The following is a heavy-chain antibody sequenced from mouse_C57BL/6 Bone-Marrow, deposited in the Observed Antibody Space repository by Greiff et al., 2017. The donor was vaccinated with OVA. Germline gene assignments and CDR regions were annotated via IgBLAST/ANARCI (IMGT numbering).Heavy chain of an antibody. D-gene: IGHD2-4*01. CDR1: CYTFTSYL. Sequence: VHPHPSCPFLSLPFSSFHISFHPSCYTFTSYLMHWVKQSPLQCLECIGAIYPGNSDTSYNQKFKGKAKLTAVTSASTAYMELSSLTNEDSAVYYCTRGGLRPPWFAYWGQGTLVTVSA. J-gene: IGHJ3*01. V-gene: IGHV1-5*01. CDR2: IYPGNSDT. CDR3: TRGGLRPPWFAY.